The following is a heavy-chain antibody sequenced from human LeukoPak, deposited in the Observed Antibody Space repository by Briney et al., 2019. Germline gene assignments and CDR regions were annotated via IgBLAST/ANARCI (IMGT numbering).Heavy chain of an antibody. Sequence: GGSLRLSCTASGFTFGDYAMSWVRQAPGKGLEWVGFIRSKAYGGTTEYAASVKGRFTISRDDSKSIAYLQMNSLKTEDTAVYYCTRSQVPYGSGSYPFILWGQGTLVTVSS. CDR2: IRSKAYGGTT. CDR3: TRSQVPYGSGSYPFIL. D-gene: IGHD3-10*01. V-gene: IGHV3-49*04. CDR1: GFTFGDYA. J-gene: IGHJ4*02.